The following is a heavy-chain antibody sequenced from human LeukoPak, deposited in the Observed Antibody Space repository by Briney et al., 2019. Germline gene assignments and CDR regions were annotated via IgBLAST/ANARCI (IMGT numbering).Heavy chain of an antibody. CDR3: ARDLIDYGDYPDAFDI. J-gene: IGHJ3*02. D-gene: IGHD4-17*01. V-gene: IGHV3-23*01. CDR1: GFTFSSYA. Sequence: GGSLRLSCAASGFTFSSYAMSWVRQAPGKGLEWVSAISGSGGSTYYADSAKGRFTISRDNSKNTLYLQMNSLRAEDTAVYYCARDLIDYGDYPDAFDIWGQGTMVTVSS. CDR2: ISGSGGST.